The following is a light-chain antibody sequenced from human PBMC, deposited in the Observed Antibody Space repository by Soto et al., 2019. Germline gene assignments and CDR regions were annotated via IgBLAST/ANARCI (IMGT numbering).Light chain of an antibody. CDR3: QQDGSSPRT. CDR1: QSVSSSF. Sequence: IVLSLSLGTLSLSPGERATLSCRASQSVSSSFLAWYQQKVGQAPRLLIYGASSRATGIPDRFSGSGSGTDFTLTISRLDPEDFAVYFCQQDGSSPRTFGQGGNVDIK. V-gene: IGKV3-20*01. CDR2: GAS. J-gene: IGKJ1*01.